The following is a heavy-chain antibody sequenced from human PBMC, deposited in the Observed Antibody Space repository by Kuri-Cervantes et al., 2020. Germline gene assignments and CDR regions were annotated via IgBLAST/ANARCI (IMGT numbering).Heavy chain of an antibody. J-gene: IGHJ3*02. CDR1: GFTFDDYA. CDR2: ISWNSGSI. V-gene: IGHV3-9*01. D-gene: IGHD5-18*01. CDR3: ARGVDTALDAFDI. Sequence: SLKISCAASGFTFDDYAMHWVRQAPGKGLEWVSGISWNSGSIGYADSVKGRFTISRDNAKNTLYLQMNSLRAEDTAVYYCARGVDTALDAFDIWGQGTMVTVSS.